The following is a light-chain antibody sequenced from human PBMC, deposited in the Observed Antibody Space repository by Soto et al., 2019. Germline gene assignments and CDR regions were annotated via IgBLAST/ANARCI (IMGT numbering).Light chain of an antibody. CDR2: KAS. J-gene: IGKJ1*01. Sequence: DIQMTQSPSTLSGSVGDRVTITCRASQTISSWLAWYQQKPGKAPKLLIYKASTLKSGVPSRFSGSGSGTEFTLTNRKLQPDYFATYYCQHYNSYSEAFGQGTKVELK. CDR3: QHYNSYSEA. CDR1: QTISSW. V-gene: IGKV1-5*03.